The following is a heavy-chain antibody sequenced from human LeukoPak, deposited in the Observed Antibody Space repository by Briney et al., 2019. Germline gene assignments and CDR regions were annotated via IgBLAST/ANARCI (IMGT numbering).Heavy chain of an antibody. J-gene: IGHJ4*02. CDR3: ARGIWSSHKADYYLDQ. CDR1: GYTFTNYA. V-gene: IGHV1-3*01. Sequence: ASVKVSCKASGYTFTNYAIHWVRQAPGQRLEWMGWINAGNGNTKYSQTFQDRVIVTRDKSASTAYMELSSLRSEDTAVYYCARGIWSSHKADYYLDQWGQGTLVTVSS. CDR2: INAGNGNT. D-gene: IGHD3-3*01.